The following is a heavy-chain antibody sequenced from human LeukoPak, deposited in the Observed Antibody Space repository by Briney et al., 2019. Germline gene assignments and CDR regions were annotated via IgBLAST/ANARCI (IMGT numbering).Heavy chain of an antibody. Sequence: GGSLRLSCAASGFTFSSYWMSWVRQAPGKGLEWVANIKPVGSEKYYVDSVKGRFTISRDNAKNSLYLQMSSLRAEDTAFYYCARGGGGPLVWGTLGAFDYWGQGTLVTVSS. CDR1: GFTFSSYW. D-gene: IGHD3-16*01. CDR2: IKPVGSEK. CDR3: ARGGGGPLVWGTLGAFDY. V-gene: IGHV3-7*03. J-gene: IGHJ4*02.